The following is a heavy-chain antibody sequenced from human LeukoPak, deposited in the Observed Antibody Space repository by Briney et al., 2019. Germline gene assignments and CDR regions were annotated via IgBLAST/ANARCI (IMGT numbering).Heavy chain of an antibody. CDR1: GGSISSSSYY. D-gene: IGHD3-10*01. Sequence: SETLSLTCTVSGGSISSSSYYWGWIRQPPGKGLEWIGSIYYSGSTYYNPSLKSRVTISVDTSKNQFSLKLSSVTAADTVVYYCARRSSGSYFYWGQGTLVTVSS. J-gene: IGHJ4*02. CDR3: ARRSSGSYFY. V-gene: IGHV4-39*01. CDR2: IYYSGST.